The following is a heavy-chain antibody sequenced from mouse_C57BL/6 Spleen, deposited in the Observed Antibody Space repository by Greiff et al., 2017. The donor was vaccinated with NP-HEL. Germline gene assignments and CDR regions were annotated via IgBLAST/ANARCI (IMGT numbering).Heavy chain of an antibody. D-gene: IGHD1-1*01. CDR3: ARDYYGSSSLLDY. Sequence: QVQLQQSGAELMKPGASVKLSCKATGYTFTGYWIEWVKQRPGHGLEWIGEILPGSGSTNYIEKFKGKATFTADTSSNTAYMQLSSLTTEDSAIYYCARDYYGSSSLLDYWGQGTTLTVSS. CDR2: ILPGSGST. CDR1: GYTFTGYW. J-gene: IGHJ2*01. V-gene: IGHV1-9*01.